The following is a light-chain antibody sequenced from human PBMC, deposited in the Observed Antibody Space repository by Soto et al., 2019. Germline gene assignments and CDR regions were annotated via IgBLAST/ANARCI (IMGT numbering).Light chain of an antibody. CDR1: SGHSSYA. Sequence: QSVLTQSPSASASLEASVKLTCTLSSGHSSYAIAWHQQQPEKGPRYLMKLNSDGSHSKGDGIPDRFSGSSSGAERSLTISGLQSEDEADYYCQTWGSGPVVFGGGTQLTVL. V-gene: IGLV4-69*01. CDR2: LNSDGSH. J-gene: IGLJ2*01. CDR3: QTWGSGPVV.